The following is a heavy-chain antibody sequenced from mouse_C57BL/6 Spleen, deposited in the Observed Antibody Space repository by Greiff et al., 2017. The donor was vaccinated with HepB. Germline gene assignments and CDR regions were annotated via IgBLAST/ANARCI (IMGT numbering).Heavy chain of an antibody. CDR3: ASLVASYWYFDV. J-gene: IGHJ1*03. CDR1: GFTFSSYA. V-gene: IGHV5-4*03. CDR2: ISDGGSYT. Sequence: EVKLVESGGGLVKPGGSLKLSCAASGFTFSSYAMSWVRQTPEKRLEWVATISDGGSYTYYPDNVKGRFTISRDNAKNNLYLQMSHLKSEDTAMYYCASLVASYWYFDVWGTGTTVTVSS. D-gene: IGHD1-1*01.